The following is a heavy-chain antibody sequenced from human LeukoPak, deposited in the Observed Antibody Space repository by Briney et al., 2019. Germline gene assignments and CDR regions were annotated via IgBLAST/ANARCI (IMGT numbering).Heavy chain of an antibody. V-gene: IGHV4-4*09. CDR2: IYPGGTT. D-gene: IGHD3-16*01. J-gene: IGHJ4*02. CDR3: VRHVPHTSKIDF. Sequence: SETLSLTCTVSGDSITYYHWTWIRQPPGKALGWIGDIYPGGTTRYNPSLRSRTSISVDTSKIQFSLMLGSVTAADTALYYCVRHVPHTSKIDFWGLGTLVTVSS. CDR1: GDSITYYH.